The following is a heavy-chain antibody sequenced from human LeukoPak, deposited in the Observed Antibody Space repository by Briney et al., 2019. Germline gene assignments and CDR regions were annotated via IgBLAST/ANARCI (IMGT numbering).Heavy chain of an antibody. CDR2: ISGSGGST. CDR1: GFTFSSYW. J-gene: IGHJ4*02. CDR3: AKERGSSGWYVDY. D-gene: IGHD6-19*01. Sequence: GGSLRLSCAASGFTFSSYWMSWVRQAPGKGLEWVSAISGSGGSTYYADSVKGRFTISRDNSKNTLYLLMNSLRAEGTAVYYCAKERGSSGWYVDYWGQGTLVTVSS. V-gene: IGHV3-23*01.